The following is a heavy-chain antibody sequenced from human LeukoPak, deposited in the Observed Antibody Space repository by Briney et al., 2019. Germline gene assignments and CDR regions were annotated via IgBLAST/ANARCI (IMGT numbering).Heavy chain of an antibody. Sequence: SETLSLTCTVSGGSISSSSYYWGWIRQPPGKGLEWIGSIYYSGSTYYNPSLKSRVTISVDTSKNQFSLKLSSVTAADTAVYYCARVTLRSEFDYWGQGTLVTVSS. CDR2: IYYSGST. D-gene: IGHD3-3*01. J-gene: IGHJ4*02. V-gene: IGHV4-39*01. CDR3: ARVTLRSEFDY. CDR1: GGSISSSSYY.